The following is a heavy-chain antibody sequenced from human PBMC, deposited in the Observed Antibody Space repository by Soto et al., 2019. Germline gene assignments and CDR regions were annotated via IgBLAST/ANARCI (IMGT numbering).Heavy chain of an antibody. D-gene: IGHD2-2*01. CDR3: ARDQGCSSTSCLQGDFDY. Sequence: QVQLVESGGGVVQPGRSLRLSCAASGFTLSSYAMHWVRQGPGKGLEWVAVISYDGSNKYYADSVKGRFTISRDNSKKPLYLQMNILRAEDTAVYYCARDQGCSSTSCLQGDFDYWGQGGLVTVSS. J-gene: IGHJ4*02. CDR2: ISYDGSNK. V-gene: IGHV3-30-3*01. CDR1: GFTLSSYA.